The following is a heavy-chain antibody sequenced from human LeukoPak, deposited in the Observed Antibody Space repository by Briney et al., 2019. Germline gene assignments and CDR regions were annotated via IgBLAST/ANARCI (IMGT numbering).Heavy chain of an antibody. Sequence: SVKVSCKASGGTFSICTISWVRQAPGQGLEWVGMIIPILGIANYAQKSQGRVTITADKSTSTAYMVLSSLRSGDTAVDYCAGQHEMADAFDIWGERTMVTVSS. D-gene: IGHD5-24*01. CDR2: IIPILGIA. V-gene: IGHV1-69*02. J-gene: IGHJ3*02. CDR1: GGTFSICT. CDR3: AGQHEMADAFDI.